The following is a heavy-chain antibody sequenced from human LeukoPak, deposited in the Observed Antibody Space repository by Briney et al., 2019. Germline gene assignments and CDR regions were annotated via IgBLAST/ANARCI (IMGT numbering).Heavy chain of an antibody. J-gene: IGHJ6*03. CDR3: ASRSPEGTYYYYYMDV. CDR1: GFTFSSYA. CDR2: ISYDGSNK. V-gene: IGHV3-30*04. D-gene: IGHD1-14*01. Sequence: GGSLRLSCAASGFTFSSYAMHWVRQAPGKGLEWVAVISYDGSNKYYADSVKGRFTISRDNSKNTLYLQMNSLRTEDTAVYYCASRSPEGTYYYYYMDVWGKGTTVTVSS.